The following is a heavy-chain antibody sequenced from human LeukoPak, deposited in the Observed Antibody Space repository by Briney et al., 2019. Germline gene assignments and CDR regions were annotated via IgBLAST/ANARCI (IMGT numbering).Heavy chain of an antibody. CDR2: ISGSGGST. CDR1: GGSMNSYY. D-gene: IGHD2-2*01. J-gene: IGHJ4*02. CDR3: AKGRSSSLY. Sequence: PSETLSLTCTVSGGSMNSYYWSWVRQAPGKGLEWVSAISGSGGSTYYADSVKGRFTISRDNSKNTLYLQMNSLRAEDTAVYYCAKGRSSSLYWGQGTLVTVSS. V-gene: IGHV3-23*01.